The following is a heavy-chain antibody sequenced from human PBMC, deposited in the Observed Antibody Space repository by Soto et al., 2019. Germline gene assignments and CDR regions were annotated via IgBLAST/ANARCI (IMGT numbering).Heavy chain of an antibody. CDR2: ISAHNGNT. CDR1: GYTFTSYG. D-gene: IGHD3-22*01. CDR3: ARAANVGYYYDSSGYYDDAFDI. J-gene: IGHJ3*02. V-gene: IGHV1-18*01. Sequence: GASVKVSCKASGYTFTSYGISWVRQAPGQGLEWMGWISAHNGNTNYAQKLQGRVTMTTDTSTSTAYMELGRLRSDDTGVYYCARAANVGYYYDSSGYYDDAFDIWGQGTMVTVSS.